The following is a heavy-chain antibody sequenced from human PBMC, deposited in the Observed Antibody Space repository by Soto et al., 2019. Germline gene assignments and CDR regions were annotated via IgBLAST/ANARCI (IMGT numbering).Heavy chain of an antibody. V-gene: IGHV3-30*18. CDR3: AKDTLWFGELLSSLPHYGMDV. CDR1: GFTFSSYG. D-gene: IGHD3-10*01. J-gene: IGHJ6*02. Sequence: GGSLRLSCAASGFTFSSYGMHWVRQAPGKRLEWVAVISYDGSNKYYADSVKGRFTISRDNSKNTLYLQMNSLRAEDTAVYYCAKDTLWFGELLSSLPHYGMDVWGQGTTVTVSS. CDR2: ISYDGSNK.